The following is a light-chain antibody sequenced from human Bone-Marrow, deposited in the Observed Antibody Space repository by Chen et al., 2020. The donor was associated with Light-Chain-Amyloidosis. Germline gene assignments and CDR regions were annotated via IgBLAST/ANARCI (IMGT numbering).Light chain of an antibody. CDR2: DDS. Sequence: SYVLTPPSSVSVAPGQPATIACGGNNIGSTSVHWYQQPPGQAPLLVVYDDSDRPSGIPERLSGSNSGNTATLTISRVEAGDEADYYCQVWDRSSDRPVFGGGTKLTVL. CDR3: QVWDRSSDRPV. V-gene: IGLV3-21*02. J-gene: IGLJ3*02. CDR1: NIGSTS.